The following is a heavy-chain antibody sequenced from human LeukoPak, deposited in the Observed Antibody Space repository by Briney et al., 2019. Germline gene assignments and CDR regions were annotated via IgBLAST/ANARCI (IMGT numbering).Heavy chain of an antibody. CDR1: GFTFSSYN. CDR3: AVGDNSSWDGMDV. CDR2: ISSSSSTI. Sequence: GGSLRLSRAASGFTFSSYNMNWARQAPGKGLEWVSYISSSSSTIYYADSVKGRFTISRDNAKNSLYLQMNSLRDEDTAVYYFAVGDNSSWDGMDVWGQGTTVTVSS. D-gene: IGHD4-23*01. V-gene: IGHV3-48*02. J-gene: IGHJ6*02.